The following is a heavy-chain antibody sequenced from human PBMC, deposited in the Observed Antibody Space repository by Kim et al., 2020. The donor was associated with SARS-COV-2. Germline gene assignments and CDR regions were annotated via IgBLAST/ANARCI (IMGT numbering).Heavy chain of an antibody. D-gene: IGHD2-21*02. CDR3: AKTPYCGGDCYYFDY. CDR1: GFTFSSYA. Sequence: GGSLRLSCAASGFTFSSYAMSWVRQAPGKGLEWVSAISGSVGSTYYADSVKGRFTLSRDNSKNTLYLQMNSLRAEDTAVYYCAKTPYCGGDCYYFDYWGQGTLVTVSS. CDR2: ISGSVGST. J-gene: IGHJ4*02. V-gene: IGHV3-23*01.